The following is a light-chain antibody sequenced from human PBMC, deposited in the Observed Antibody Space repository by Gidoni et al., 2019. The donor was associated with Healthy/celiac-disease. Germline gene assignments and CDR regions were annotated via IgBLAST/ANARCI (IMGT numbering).Light chain of an antibody. CDR1: QSVSSY. CDR2: DAS. CDR3: QQRSNWAGLT. V-gene: IGKV3-11*01. J-gene: IGKJ4*01. Sequence: EIVLTQSPATLTLSPGERATLPCRASQSVSSYLAWYQQKPGQAPRLLIYDASNRATGIPARFSGSGSGTGFTLTIRSLEPEDFAVYYCQQRSNWAGLTFGGWTKVEIK.